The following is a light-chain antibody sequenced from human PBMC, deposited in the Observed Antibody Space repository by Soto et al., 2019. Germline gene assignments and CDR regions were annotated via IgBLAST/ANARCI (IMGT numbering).Light chain of an antibody. CDR1: QGIDKF. CDR3: LQDINYPWT. CDR2: AAS. V-gene: IGKV1-6*01. Sequence: AIQMTQSPSSLSASLGDTVTLTCRASQGIDKFLGWYQQKPGKAPNLLIHAASTLQSGVPSRFSGSGSGTDFTLAISSLQPEDSATYYCLQDINYPWTFGQGTKVDIK. J-gene: IGKJ1*01.